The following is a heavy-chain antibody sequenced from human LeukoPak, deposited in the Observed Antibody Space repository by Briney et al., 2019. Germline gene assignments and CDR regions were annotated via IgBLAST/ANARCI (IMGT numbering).Heavy chain of an antibody. V-gene: IGHV4-59*08. D-gene: IGHD6-19*01. Sequence: SETLSLTCAVSGGSISNYYWSWIRQPPGKGLEWIAYIYYSGSTNYSPSLQSRVTISVDTSKNQFSLMLSSVTASDTAVHYCARQRDYTSGWFDYWGQGTLVTVSS. J-gene: IGHJ4*02. CDR1: GGSISNYY. CDR2: IYYSGST. CDR3: ARQRDYTSGWFDY.